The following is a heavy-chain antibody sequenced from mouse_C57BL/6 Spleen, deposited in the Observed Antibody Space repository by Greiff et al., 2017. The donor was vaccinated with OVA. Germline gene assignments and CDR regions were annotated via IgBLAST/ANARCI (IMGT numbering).Heavy chain of an antibody. CDR2: IYPRSGNT. J-gene: IGHJ2*01. Sequence: QVQLQQSGAELARPGASVKLSCKASGYTFTSYGISWVKQRTGQGLEWIGEIYPRSGNTYYNEKFKGKATLTADKSSSTAYMELRSLTSEDSAVYFCARIGAQADYFDYWGQGTTLTVSS. CDR1: GYTFTSYG. D-gene: IGHD3-2*02. CDR3: ARIGAQADYFDY. V-gene: IGHV1-81*01.